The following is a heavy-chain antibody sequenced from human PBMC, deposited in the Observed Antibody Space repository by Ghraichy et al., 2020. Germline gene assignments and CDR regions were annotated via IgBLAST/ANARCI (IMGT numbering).Heavy chain of an antibody. V-gene: IGHV1-8*01. CDR2: MNPNSGNT. CDR1: GYTFTSYD. Sequence: ASVKVSCKASGYTFTSYDINWVRQATGQGLEWMGWMNPNSGNTGYAQKFQGRVTMTRNTSISTAYMELSSLRSEDTAVYYCARASSDYDFWSGYYEYYMDVWGKGTTVTVSS. D-gene: IGHD3-3*01. CDR3: ARASSDYDFWSGYYEYYMDV. J-gene: IGHJ6*03.